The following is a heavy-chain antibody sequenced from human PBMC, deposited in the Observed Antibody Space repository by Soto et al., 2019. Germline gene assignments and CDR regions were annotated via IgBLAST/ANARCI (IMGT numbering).Heavy chain of an antibody. V-gene: IGHV3-23*01. CDR2: ISSTGGGT. J-gene: IGHJ4*02. Sequence: LRLSCAASGFTFNNYAMSWVRQAPGKGLEWVSGISSTGGGTYYADPVKGRFTISRDNSKNTLYLQMNNLRAGDTALYYCAKGHDIVVVPTVDYWGQGTLVTVSS. CDR1: GFTFNNYA. D-gene: IGHD2-15*01. CDR3: AKGHDIVVVPTVDY.